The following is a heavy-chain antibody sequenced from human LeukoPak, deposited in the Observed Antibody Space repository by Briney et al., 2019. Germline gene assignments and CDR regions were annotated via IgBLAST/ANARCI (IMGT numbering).Heavy chain of an antibody. D-gene: IGHD3-16*01. CDR1: GFTFSITW. V-gene: IGHV3-7*01. CDR2: INQDGGTR. CDR3: ARDMKGNLDY. Sequence: GGSLRLSCAASGFTFSITWMAWVRQAPGKGLEWVANINQDGGTRQYADSVRGRFTISRDNAKNSLYLEMNGLRAEDTGLYHCARDMKGNLDYWGQGTLVTVSS. J-gene: IGHJ4*02.